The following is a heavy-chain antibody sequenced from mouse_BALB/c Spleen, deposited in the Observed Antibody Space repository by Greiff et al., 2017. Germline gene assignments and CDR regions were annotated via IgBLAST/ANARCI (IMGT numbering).Heavy chain of an antibody. CDR3: ARSRKVGGLYYAMDY. D-gene: IGHD1-3*01. CDR1: GYTFTDYA. CDR2: ISTYYGDA. V-gene: IGHV1S137*01. J-gene: IGHJ4*01. Sequence: VQLQQSGAELVRPGVSVKISCKGSGYTFTDYAMHWVKQSHAKSLEWIGVISTYYGDASYNQKFKGKATMTVDKSSSTAYMELARLTSEDSAIYYCARSRKVGGLYYAMDYWGQGTSVTVSS.